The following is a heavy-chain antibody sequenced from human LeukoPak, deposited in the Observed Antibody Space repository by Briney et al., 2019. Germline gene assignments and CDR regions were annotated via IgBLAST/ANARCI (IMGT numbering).Heavy chain of an antibody. CDR3: AREGPRYCSSTSCYFGWFDP. D-gene: IGHD2-2*01. CDR2: INPSGGST. CDR1: GYTFTSYY. V-gene: IGHV1-46*01. J-gene: IGHJ5*02. Sequence: ASVKVSCKASGYTFTSYYMHWVRQDLGQGLEWMGVINPSGGSTSYAQKFQGRVTMTRDTSTSTVYMELSSLSSEGTAVYSWAREGPRYCSSTSCYFGWFDPWGQGTLVTVSS.